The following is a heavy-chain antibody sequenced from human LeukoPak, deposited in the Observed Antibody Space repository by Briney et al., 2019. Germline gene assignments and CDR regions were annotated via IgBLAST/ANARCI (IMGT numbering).Heavy chain of an antibody. CDR1: GYSISSGYY. CDR2: IYHSGST. J-gene: IGHJ4*02. Sequence: SETLSLTCTVSGYSISSGYYWGWIRQPPGKGLEWIGSIYHSGSTYYNPSLKSRVTISVDTSKNQFSLKLSSVTAADTAVYYCAMIPYCTTATCYYFDYWGQGTLVTVSS. CDR3: AMIPYCTTATCYYFDY. D-gene: IGHD2-2*01. V-gene: IGHV4-38-2*02.